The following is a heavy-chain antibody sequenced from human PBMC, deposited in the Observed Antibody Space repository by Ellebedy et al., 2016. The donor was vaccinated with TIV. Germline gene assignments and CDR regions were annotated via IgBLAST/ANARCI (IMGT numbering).Heavy chain of an antibody. V-gene: IGHV3-23*01. J-gene: IGHJ4*02. CDR2: ISASGGST. D-gene: IGHD3-22*01. CDR1: GFTFSSSA. CDR3: ARDGNDSSGYYFDY. Sequence: GESLKISXAASGFTFSSSAMSWVRQAPGKGLEWVSTISASGGSTYYADSVKGRFTISRDNSKNTLYLQMNSLRDEDTAVYYCARDGNDSSGYYFDYWGQGTLVTVSS.